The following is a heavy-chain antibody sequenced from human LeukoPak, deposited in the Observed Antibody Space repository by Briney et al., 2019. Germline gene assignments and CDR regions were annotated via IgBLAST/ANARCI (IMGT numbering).Heavy chain of an antibody. Sequence: GGSLRLSCAASGFTFSGYDMNWVRQAPGKGLEWVSVIYSGGSTYYADSVKGRFTISRDNSKNTLYLQMNSLRAEDTAVYYCARKGIILIWFGGKTPDAFDIWGQGTMVTVSS. CDR2: IYSGGST. CDR3: ARKGIILIWFGGKTPDAFDI. J-gene: IGHJ3*02. CDR1: GFTFSGYD. V-gene: IGHV3-53*01. D-gene: IGHD3-10*01.